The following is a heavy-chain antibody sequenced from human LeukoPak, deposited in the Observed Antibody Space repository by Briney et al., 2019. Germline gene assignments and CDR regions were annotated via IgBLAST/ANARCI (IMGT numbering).Heavy chain of an antibody. CDR1: GGSISSGDYY. D-gene: IGHD4-17*01. CDR3: ARFSSTGTMTTVTQYYFDY. Sequence: SETLSLTCTVSGGSISSGDYYWSWIRQPPGKGLEWIGYIYYSGSTYYNPSLKSRVTISVDTSKNQLSLKLSSVTAADTAVYYCARFSSTGTMTTVTQYYFDYWGQGTLVTVSS. CDR2: IYYSGST. J-gene: IGHJ4*02. V-gene: IGHV4-30-4*01.